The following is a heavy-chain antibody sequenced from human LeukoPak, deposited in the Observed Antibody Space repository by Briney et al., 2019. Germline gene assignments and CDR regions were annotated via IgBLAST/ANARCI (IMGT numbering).Heavy chain of an antibody. CDR1: GDSISRNTIT. J-gene: IGHJ5*02. CDR3: ARNPIAVAGDNWFDP. Sequence: SQTLSLTCAISGDSISRNTITWNWIRQSPSRGLEWLGRTYYRSKWYNDYAVSVKSRITINPDTSKNQFSLQLNSVTPEDTAVYYCARNPIAVAGDNWFDPWGQGTLVTVSS. V-gene: IGHV6-1*01. D-gene: IGHD6-13*01. CDR2: TYYRSKWYN.